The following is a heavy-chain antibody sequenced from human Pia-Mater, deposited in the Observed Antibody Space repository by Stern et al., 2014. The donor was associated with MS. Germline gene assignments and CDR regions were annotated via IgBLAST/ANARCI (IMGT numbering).Heavy chain of an antibody. Sequence: VQLVESGAEVKKPGASVNISCVTSGYTFTTYYVHWVRQAPGQGLEWMGIINTSDGDTSHTRKFQDRVTVTRDTSASTVYFKLSSLKSEDTAVYYCARQRTTGHMDFDYWGQGTLVTVSS. CDR1: GYTFTTYY. V-gene: IGHV1-46*01. CDR3: ARQRTTGHMDFDY. J-gene: IGHJ4*02. CDR2: INTSDGDT. D-gene: IGHD1-1*01.